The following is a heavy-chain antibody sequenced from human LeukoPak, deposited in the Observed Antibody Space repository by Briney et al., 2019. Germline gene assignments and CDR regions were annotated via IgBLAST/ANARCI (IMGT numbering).Heavy chain of an antibody. Sequence: ASVKVSCKASGYTFTGYYMHWVRQPPGQGLEWMGWINPNSGGTNYAQKFQGWVTMTRDTSISTAYMELSRLRSDDTAVYYCARAPGYSYGSSFDYWGQGTLVTVSS. CDR1: GYTFTGYY. J-gene: IGHJ4*02. D-gene: IGHD5-18*01. V-gene: IGHV1-2*04. CDR3: ARAPGYSYGSSFDY. CDR2: INPNSGGT.